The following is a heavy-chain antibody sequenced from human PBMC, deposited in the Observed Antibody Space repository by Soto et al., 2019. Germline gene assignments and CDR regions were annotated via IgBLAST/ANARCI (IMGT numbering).Heavy chain of an antibody. J-gene: IGHJ3*02. CDR1: GYTFTSYD. V-gene: IGHV1-8*01. CDR2: MNPNSGNT. CDR3: AWVAASSGSGFDAFDI. Sequence: GASVKVSCKASGYTFTSYDINWVRQATGQGLEWMGWMNPNSGNTGYAQKFQGRVTMTRNTSISTAYMELSSLRSEDTAVYYCAWVAASSGSGFDAFDIWGQGTMVTVSS. D-gene: IGHD2-15*01.